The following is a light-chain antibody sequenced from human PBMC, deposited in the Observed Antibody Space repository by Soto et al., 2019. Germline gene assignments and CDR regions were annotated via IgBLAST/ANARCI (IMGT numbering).Light chain of an antibody. J-gene: IGKJ1*01. Sequence: DIQMTQSPATLSASVGERVRITCRASQSISSWLAWYQHKPGKAPKLLIYRTSGLESGVPSRFSGSGSGTDFTLTISSLQPDDFATYYCQQYESSFGQGTKVDIK. V-gene: IGKV1-5*03. CDR2: RTS. CDR3: QQYESS. CDR1: QSISSW.